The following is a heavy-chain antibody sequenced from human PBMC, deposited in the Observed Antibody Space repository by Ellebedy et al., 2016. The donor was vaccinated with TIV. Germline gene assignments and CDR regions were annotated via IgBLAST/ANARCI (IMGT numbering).Heavy chain of an antibody. CDR3: ARLDTSGYYWVDY. CDR2: VYPGDSDI. CDR1: GYIFTLYC. Sequence: WESLKISCKSSGYIFTLYCLAWVRQMPGRGLEWVGIVYPGDSDIRYSPSFQGKVTISADKSISTAYLQWSSLRASDTAMYYCARLDTSGYYWVDYWGQGTLVTVPS. D-gene: IGHD3-22*01. V-gene: IGHV5-51*01. J-gene: IGHJ4*02.